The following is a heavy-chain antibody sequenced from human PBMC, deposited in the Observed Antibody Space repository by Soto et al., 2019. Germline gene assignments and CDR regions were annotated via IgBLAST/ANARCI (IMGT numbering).Heavy chain of an antibody. V-gene: IGHV3-23*01. Sequence: EVQLLESGGGLVQPGGSLRLSCAASGFTFGTYAMKWLRQAPGRGLECVSFISGSGRTTYYAESVKGRFTVSRDNSKSTMYLQMNILSAEDKAVYYCAKFRGPSYSYYYMDVLGKGTTVTVSS. CDR1: GFTFGTYA. J-gene: IGHJ6*03. CDR3: AKFRGPSYSYYYMDV. D-gene: IGHD3-16*01. CDR2: ISGSGRTT.